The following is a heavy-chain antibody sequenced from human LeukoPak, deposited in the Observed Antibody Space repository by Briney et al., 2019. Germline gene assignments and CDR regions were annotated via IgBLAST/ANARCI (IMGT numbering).Heavy chain of an antibody. D-gene: IGHD2-2*01. Sequence: PGRSLRLSCAASGFTFSSYGMHWVRQAPGKGLEWVAFIRYDGSNKYYADSVKGRFTISRDNSKNTLYLQMNSLRAEDTAVYYCAKDPQTYCSSTSCYGGIDYWGQGTLVTVSS. CDR1: GFTFSSYG. V-gene: IGHV3-30*02. CDR3: AKDPQTYCSSTSCYGGIDY. CDR2: IRYDGSNK. J-gene: IGHJ4*02.